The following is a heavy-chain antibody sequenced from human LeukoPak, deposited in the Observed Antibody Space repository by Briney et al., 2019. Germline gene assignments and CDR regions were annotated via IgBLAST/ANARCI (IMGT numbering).Heavy chain of an antibody. V-gene: IGHV5-51*01. D-gene: IGHD2-15*01. CDR3: ASPAGASSDIPFDV. Sequence: HGESLKISCKASGYIFTNYWIGWVRQMPGKGLEWMGIMHPLVSEVTYSPSFRGHVIISADKAITTAYLQWGSLEASDTAVYFCASPAGASSDIPFDVWGQGTMVTVSS. CDR2: MHPLVSEV. J-gene: IGHJ3*01. CDR1: GYIFTNYW.